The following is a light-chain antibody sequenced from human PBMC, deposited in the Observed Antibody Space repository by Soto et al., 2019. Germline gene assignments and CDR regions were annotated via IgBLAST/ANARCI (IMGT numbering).Light chain of an antibody. CDR1: QSITSRS. CDR2: GAS. J-gene: IGKJ2*01. Sequence: EIVLTQSPGTLSLSPGERATLSCRASQSITSRSLAWYQQTPGQAPRLVIYGASSRATGIPDRFSGSGSGTDFTHSISRLEPEDFAVYFCQQYDTSPHTFGQGTKVDIK. CDR3: QQYDTSPHT. V-gene: IGKV3-20*01.